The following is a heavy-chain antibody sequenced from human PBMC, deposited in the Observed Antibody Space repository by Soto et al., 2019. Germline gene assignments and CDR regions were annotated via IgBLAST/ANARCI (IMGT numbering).Heavy chain of an antibody. CDR2: INHSGST. D-gene: IGHD3-3*01. CDR1: GGCFSGYY. V-gene: IGHV4-34*01. J-gene: IGHJ6*02. Sequence: SETLSLTCAVYGGCFSGYYWSWIRQPPGKGLEWIGEINHSGSTNYNPSLKSRVTISVDTSKNQFSLKLSSVTAADTAVYYCARANKYDFWSGYYQTTLTPVYGMDVWGQGTTVTVSS. CDR3: ARANKYDFWSGYYQTTLTPVYGMDV.